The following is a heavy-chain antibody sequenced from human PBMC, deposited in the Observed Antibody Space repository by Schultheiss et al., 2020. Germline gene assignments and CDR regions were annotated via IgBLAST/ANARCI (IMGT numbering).Heavy chain of an antibody. CDR3: ARSVVYESSGYNWFDP. CDR1: GFTFSSYA. Sequence: GGSLRLSCAASGFTFSSYAMSWVRQAPGKGLEWVSAISGSGGSTYYNPSLNSRVTISIHTSKNQFSLKLSSVTAADTAVYYCARSVVYESSGYNWFDPWGQGTQVTVSS. J-gene: IGHJ5*02. V-gene: IGHV3-23*02. D-gene: IGHD3-22*01. CDR2: ISGSGGST.